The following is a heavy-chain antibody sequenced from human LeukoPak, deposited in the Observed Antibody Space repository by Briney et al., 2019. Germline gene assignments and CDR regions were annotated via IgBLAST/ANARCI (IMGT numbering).Heavy chain of an antibody. D-gene: IGHD2-2*01. Sequence: SETLSLTCTVSGGSISSGSYYWGWIRQPPGKGLEWIGSIYYSGSTYYNPSLKSRVTISVDTSKNQFSLKLSSVTAADTAVYYCAGLYCSSTSCYARSYYYGMDVWGQGTTVTVSS. J-gene: IGHJ6*02. CDR3: AGLYCSSTSCYARSYYYGMDV. CDR2: IYYSGST. CDR1: GGSISSGSYY. V-gene: IGHV4-39*07.